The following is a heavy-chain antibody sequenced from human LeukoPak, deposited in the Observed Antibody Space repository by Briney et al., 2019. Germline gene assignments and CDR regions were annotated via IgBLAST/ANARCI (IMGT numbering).Heavy chain of an antibody. V-gene: IGHV3-7*01. CDR2: IKQDGSEK. D-gene: IGHD3-22*01. Sequence: GGSLRLSCAASGFTFSSYWMSWVRQAPGKGLEWVANIKQDGSEKYYVDSVKGGFTISRDNAKNSLYLQMNSLRAEDTAVYYCARSRAYYYDSSGYYYVEDAFDIWGQGTMVTVSS. CDR3: ARSRAYYYDSSGYYYVEDAFDI. CDR1: GFTFSSYW. J-gene: IGHJ3*02.